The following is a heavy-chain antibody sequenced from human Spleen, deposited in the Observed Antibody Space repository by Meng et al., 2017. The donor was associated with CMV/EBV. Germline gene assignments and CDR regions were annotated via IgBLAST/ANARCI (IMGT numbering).Heavy chain of an antibody. J-gene: IGHJ4*02. V-gene: IGHV3-11*01. CDR2: ISSSGSTI. CDR1: GFTFSDYY. Sequence: GGSLRLSCAASGFTFSDYYMSWIRQAPGKGLEWVSYISSSGSTIYYADSVKGRFTISRDNAKNSLYLQMNSLRAEDTAVYYCARAPLRFLEWLFDYWGQGTLVTVSS. CDR3: ARAPLRFLEWLFDY. D-gene: IGHD3-3*01.